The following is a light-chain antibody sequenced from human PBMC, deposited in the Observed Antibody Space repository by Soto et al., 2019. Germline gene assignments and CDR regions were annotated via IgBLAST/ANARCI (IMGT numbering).Light chain of an antibody. V-gene: IGKV3-11*01. J-gene: IGKJ1*01. CDR1: QSVSSY. CDR3: QQYNAWPRT. CDR2: DAS. Sequence: EIVLTQSPPTLSLSPGERDCVYWRASQSVSSYLAWYQQKPGQAPRLLIYDASNRATGIPARFSGSGSGTEFTLTITSLQSEDFAVYYCQQYNAWPRTFGQGTKVDIK.